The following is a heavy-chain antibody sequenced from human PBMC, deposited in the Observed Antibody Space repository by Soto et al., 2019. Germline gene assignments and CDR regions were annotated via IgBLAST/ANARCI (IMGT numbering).Heavy chain of an antibody. V-gene: IGHV4-39*01. J-gene: IGHJ4*02. CDR2: LYRGST. D-gene: IGHD3-10*01. CDR3: ARRGSGHTFDY. CDR1: GASISRGGFH. Sequence: QLQLQESGPGLVKPSETLSLTCAVSGASISRGGFHWGWIRQPPGQGLEWIGSLYRGSTYYNPSPRCRVTLSADTSKNQFSLTLSSVTAADTAVYYCARRGSGHTFDYWGQGTLVTVSS.